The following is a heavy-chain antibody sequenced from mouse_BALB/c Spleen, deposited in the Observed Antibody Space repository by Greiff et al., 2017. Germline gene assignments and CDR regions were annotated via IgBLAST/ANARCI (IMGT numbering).Heavy chain of an antibody. J-gene: IGHJ1*01. CDR1: GISITTGNYR. D-gene: IGHD2-2*01. Sequence: EVKLQESGPGLVKPSQTVSLTCTVTGISITTGNYRWSWIRQFPGKKLEWIGYIYYSGTITYNPSLTSRTTITRDTSKNQFFLEMNSLTAEDTATYYCARDRGYYRYFDVWGAGTTVTVSS. V-gene: IGHV3-5*02. CDR3: ARDRGYYRYFDV. CDR2: IYYSGTI.